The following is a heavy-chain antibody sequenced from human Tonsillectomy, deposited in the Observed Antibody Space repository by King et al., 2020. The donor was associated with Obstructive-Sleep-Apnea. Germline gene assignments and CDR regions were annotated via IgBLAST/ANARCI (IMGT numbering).Heavy chain of an antibody. CDR2: IYSGGST. Sequence: VQLVESGGGLVQPGGSLRLSCAASGFTVSSNYMSWVRQAPGKGLEWVSVIYSGGSTYYADSVKGRFTISRHNSKNTLYLQMNSLRAEDTAVYYSSRSTPEYYDILTGYYKNYYYGMDVWGQGTTVTVSS. D-gene: IGHD3-9*01. V-gene: IGHV3-53*04. CDR3: SRSTPEYYDILTGYYKNYYYGMDV. CDR1: GFTVSSNY. J-gene: IGHJ6*02.